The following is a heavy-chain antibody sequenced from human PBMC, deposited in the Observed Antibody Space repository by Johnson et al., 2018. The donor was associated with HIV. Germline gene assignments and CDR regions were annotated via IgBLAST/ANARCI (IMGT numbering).Heavy chain of an antibody. CDR2: VRYDGGNK. CDR1: GFTFSSFG. Sequence: QVQLVESGGGVVQPGGSLRLSCAASGFTFSSFGMHWVRQAPGKGLEWVAFVRYDGGNKYYADSVKGRFTISRDNSKNTLYLQINSLRAEDTAVYYCAREMGREDDAFDIWGQGTMVTVSS. D-gene: IGHD1-26*01. CDR3: AREMGREDDAFDI. V-gene: IGHV3-30*02. J-gene: IGHJ3*02.